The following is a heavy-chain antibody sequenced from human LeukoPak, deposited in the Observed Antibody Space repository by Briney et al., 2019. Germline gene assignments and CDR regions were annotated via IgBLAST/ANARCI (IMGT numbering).Heavy chain of an antibody. CDR3: ARVRAGYCTSTSCYTGMDV. Sequence: GGFLRLSCAASGFTFSSYGMHWVRQAPGKGLEWVALISYDGSNEYYADSVRGRFTISRDNSKFTLYMQMNSLRAEDTAVYYCARVRAGYCTSTSCYTGMDVWGRGTTVTVSS. D-gene: IGHD2-2*01. CDR2: ISYDGSNE. CDR1: GFTFSSYG. J-gene: IGHJ6*02. V-gene: IGHV3-30*03.